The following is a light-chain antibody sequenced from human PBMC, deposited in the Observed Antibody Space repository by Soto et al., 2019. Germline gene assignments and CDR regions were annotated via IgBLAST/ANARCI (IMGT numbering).Light chain of an antibody. J-gene: IGKJ1*01. CDR2: QAS. CDR3: EQYNGYSRA. Sequence: DIQMTQSPSTLSASVGDRVTITCRASQSISTWLAWYQQKPGKAPNVLIYQASRLESGVPSRFRGSGSGTEYTLTISCLQPDDFATDDGEQYNGYSRAFGQGTRVDIK. CDR1: QSISTW. V-gene: IGKV1-5*03.